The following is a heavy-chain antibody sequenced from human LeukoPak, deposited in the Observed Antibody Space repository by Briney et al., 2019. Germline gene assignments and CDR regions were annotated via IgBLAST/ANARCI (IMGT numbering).Heavy chain of an antibody. Sequence: SETLSLTCTVSGGSISSSSYYWGWIRQPPGKGLEWIGSIYYSGSTYYKPSLKSRVTISVDTSKNQFSLKLSSVTAADTAVYYCARIYTWRHIVVVTATRDWYFDLWGRGTLVTVSS. V-gene: IGHV4-39*01. CDR1: GGSISSSSYY. D-gene: IGHD2-21*02. CDR3: ARIYTWRHIVVVTATRDWYFDL. J-gene: IGHJ2*01. CDR2: IYYSGST.